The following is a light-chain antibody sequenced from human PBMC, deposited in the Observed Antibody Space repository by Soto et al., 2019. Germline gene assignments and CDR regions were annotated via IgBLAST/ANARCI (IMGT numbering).Light chain of an antibody. Sequence: DIMLTQSPSTLSLSPGERATLSCRASQSVSSYLVWFQQKPGQAPRLLIYDASTRATGIPARFSGSGSGTDFTLTISSLEPEDFAVYYCQQRSNWPLTFGPGTKVDIK. J-gene: IGKJ3*01. CDR3: QQRSNWPLT. CDR2: DAS. CDR1: QSVSSY. V-gene: IGKV3-11*01.